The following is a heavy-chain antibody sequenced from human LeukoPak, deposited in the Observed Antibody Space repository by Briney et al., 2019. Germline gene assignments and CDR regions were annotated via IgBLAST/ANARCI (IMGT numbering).Heavy chain of an antibody. CDR1: GYRFTDYW. D-gene: IGHD4-11*01. J-gene: IGHJ5*02. CDR3: ARHVTTVTTSGFDP. CDR2: IWPGDSNT. V-gene: IGHV5-51*01. Sequence: PGESLKISCKGSGYRFTDYWIGWVRQMPGKGLEWMGIIWPGDSNTRYSPSFQGQVTISADRSISTAYLQWNSLKASDTAMYYCARHVTTVTTSGFDPWGQGTLGTVSS.